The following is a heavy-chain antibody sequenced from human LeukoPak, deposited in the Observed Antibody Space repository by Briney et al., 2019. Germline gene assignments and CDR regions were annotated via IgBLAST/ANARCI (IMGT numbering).Heavy chain of an antibody. J-gene: IGHJ6*02. Sequence: GGSLRLSCAASGFTVSSNYMNWVRQAPGKGLEWVAVISFDGSNKYYANSVKGRFTISRDNPKNTLYLQMNSLRGEDTAVYYCAKDGDNGMDVWGQGTTVIVSS. CDR3: AKDGDNGMDV. V-gene: IGHV3-30*18. CDR1: GFTVSSNY. CDR2: ISFDGSNK.